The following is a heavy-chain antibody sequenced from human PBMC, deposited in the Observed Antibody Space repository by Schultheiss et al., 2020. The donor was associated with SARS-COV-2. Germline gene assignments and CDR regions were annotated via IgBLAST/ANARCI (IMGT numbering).Heavy chain of an antibody. CDR2: INHSGST. CDR3: ARYLNVEYSSSSELGYYYGMDV. J-gene: IGHJ6*02. CDR1: GGSISSYY. D-gene: IGHD6-6*01. Sequence: SETLSLTCTVSGGSISSYYWSWIRQPPGKGLEWIGEINHSGSTNYNPSLKSRVTISVDTSKNQFSLKLSSVTAADTAVYYCARYLNVEYSSSSELGYYYGMDVWGQGTTVTVSS. V-gene: IGHV4-34*01.